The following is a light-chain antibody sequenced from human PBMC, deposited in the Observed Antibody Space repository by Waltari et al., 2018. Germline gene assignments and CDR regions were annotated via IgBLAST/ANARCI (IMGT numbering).Light chain of an antibody. CDR1: QSISRY. Sequence: DIKMTQSPSSLSASVGDRVTITCRASQSISRYLNWYQQKPGKAPKLLIYAASSLQSGVPSRFSGSGSGTHFTLTISSLQPEDFATYYCQQTYSTPTFGGGTKVEIK. J-gene: IGKJ4*01. CDR2: AAS. V-gene: IGKV1-39*01. CDR3: QQTYSTPT.